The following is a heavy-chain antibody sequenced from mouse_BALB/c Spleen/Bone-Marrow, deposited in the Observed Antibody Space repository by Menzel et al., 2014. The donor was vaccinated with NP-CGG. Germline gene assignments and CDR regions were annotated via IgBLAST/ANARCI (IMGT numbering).Heavy chain of an antibody. CDR2: ISTYSGNT. CDR3: ARGATVVATNFDY. CDR1: GYTFXDYA. Sequence: QVQLKESGPELVRPGVSVKISCKGSGYTFXDYAMHWVKQSHAKSLEWIGVISTYSGNTNYNQKFKGKATMTVDKSSSTAYMELARLTSEDSAIYYCARGATVVATNFDYWGQGTTLTVSS. D-gene: IGHD1-1*01. V-gene: IGHV1-67*01. J-gene: IGHJ2*01.